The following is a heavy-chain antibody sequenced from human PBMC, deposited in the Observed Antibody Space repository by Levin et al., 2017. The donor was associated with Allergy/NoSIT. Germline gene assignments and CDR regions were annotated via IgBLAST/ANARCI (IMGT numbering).Heavy chain of an antibody. V-gene: IGHV2-70*01. D-gene: IGHD3-22*01. CDR2: IDWDGDR. CDR3: ARTHYPSDGYFQYYFDN. CDR1: GFSLSTSGMC. J-gene: IGHJ4*02. Sequence: QTLSLPCTFSGFSLSTSGMCVRWIRQSPGKALEWLALIDWDGDRYYTTSLRTRLTISKDTSRNQVVLTMTDMDPVDTATYYCARTHYPSDGYFQYYFDNWGQGTLVTVSS.